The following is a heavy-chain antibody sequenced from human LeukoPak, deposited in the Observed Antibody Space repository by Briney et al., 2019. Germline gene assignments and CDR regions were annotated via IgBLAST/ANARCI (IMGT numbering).Heavy chain of an antibody. V-gene: IGHV4-34*01. CDR3: ARLGYSGYWGRDY. CDR1: GGSFSGYY. J-gene: IGHJ4*02. CDR2: INHSGST. D-gene: IGHD5-12*01. Sequence: SETLSLTCAVYGGSFSGYYWSWIRQPPGKGLEWIGEINHSGSTNCNPSLKSRVTISVDTSKNQFSLKLSSVTAADTAVYYCARLGYSGYWGRDYWGQGTLVTVSS.